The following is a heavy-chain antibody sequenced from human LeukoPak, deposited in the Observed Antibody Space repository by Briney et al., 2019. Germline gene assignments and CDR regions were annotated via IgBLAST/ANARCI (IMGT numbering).Heavy chain of an antibody. J-gene: IGHJ4*02. CDR3: ARHYYYGSGTNY. D-gene: IGHD3-10*01. V-gene: IGHV4-39*01. CDR1: GGSISSSSYY. CDR2: IYYSGST. Sequence: SETLSLTCTVSGGSISSSSYYWGWIRQPPGKGLEWIGSIYYSGSTCYNPSLKSRVTISVDTSKNQFSLKLSSVTAADTAVYYCARHYYYGSGTNYWGQGTLVTVSS.